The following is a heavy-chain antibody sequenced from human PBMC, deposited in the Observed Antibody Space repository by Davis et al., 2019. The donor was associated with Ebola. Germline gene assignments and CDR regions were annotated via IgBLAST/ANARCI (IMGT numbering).Heavy chain of an antibody. J-gene: IGHJ6*04. V-gene: IGHV3-53*01. CDR3: AKSGLSFGVVKYHYGMDV. Sequence: GESLKISCAASGFTVSSNYMSWVRQAPGKGLEWVSVIYSGGSTYYADSVKGRFTISRDTSKKTLYLQMNSLRAEDKAVYYCAKSGLSFGVVKYHYGMDVWGKGTTVTVSS. CDR2: IYSGGST. D-gene: IGHD3-3*01. CDR1: GFTVSSNY.